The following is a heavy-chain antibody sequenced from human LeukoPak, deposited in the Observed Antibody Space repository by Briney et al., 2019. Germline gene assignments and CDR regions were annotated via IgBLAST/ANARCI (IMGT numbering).Heavy chain of an antibody. CDR3: ARHVTYYYDSSGYPDTYYYMDV. Sequence: SETLSLTCTVSGGSISSYFWSWIRQPPGKGLEWIGYIYTSGSTNYNPSLKSRVTISVDTSKNQFSLKLSSVTAADTAVYYCARHVTYYYDSSGYPDTYYYMDVWGKGTTVTVSS. V-gene: IGHV4-4*09. CDR1: GGSISSYF. J-gene: IGHJ6*03. D-gene: IGHD3-22*01. CDR2: IYTSGST.